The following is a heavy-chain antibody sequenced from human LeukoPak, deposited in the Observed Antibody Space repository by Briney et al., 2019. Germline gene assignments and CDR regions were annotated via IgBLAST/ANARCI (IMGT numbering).Heavy chain of an antibody. J-gene: IGHJ4*02. CDR3: ARSQLAVPFFDY. Sequence: GGSLRLSCAASGFTFCSYAMSWVRQAPGKGLEWASAISGSGGSTYYADSVKGRFTISRDNSKNTLSLQMNSLRAEDTAVYYCARSQLAVPFFDYWGQGTLVTVSS. V-gene: IGHV3-23*01. CDR1: GFTFCSYA. D-gene: IGHD6-6*01. CDR2: ISGSGGST.